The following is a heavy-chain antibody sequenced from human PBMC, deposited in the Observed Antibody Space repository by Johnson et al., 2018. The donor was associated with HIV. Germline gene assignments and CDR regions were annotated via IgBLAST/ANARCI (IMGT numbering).Heavy chain of an antibody. Sequence: VQLVESGGGVVQPGGSLRLSCAASGFIFDDYGMSWVRQAPGKGLEWVSGINWNGGSTGYADSVKGRFTISRDNSKNTLYLQMNSLRAEDTAVYYCAKDRGLSAFDIWGQGTMVTVSS. J-gene: IGHJ3*02. CDR3: AKDRGLSAFDI. CDR2: INWNGGST. CDR1: GFIFDDYG. D-gene: IGHD3-10*01. V-gene: IGHV3-20*04.